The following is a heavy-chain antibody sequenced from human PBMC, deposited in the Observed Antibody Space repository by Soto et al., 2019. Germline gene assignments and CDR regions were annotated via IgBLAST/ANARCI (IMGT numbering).Heavy chain of an antibody. CDR1: GFTFSNAW. Sequence: GESLKISCAASGFTFSNAWMSWVRQAPGKGLEWVGRIKSKTDGGTTDYAAPVKGRFTISRDDSKNTLYLQMNSLKTEDTAVYYCTTGGITMVRGVIGWFDPWGQGTLVTVSS. CDR2: IKSKTDGGTT. J-gene: IGHJ5*02. D-gene: IGHD3-10*01. V-gene: IGHV3-15*01. CDR3: TTGGITMVRGVIGWFDP.